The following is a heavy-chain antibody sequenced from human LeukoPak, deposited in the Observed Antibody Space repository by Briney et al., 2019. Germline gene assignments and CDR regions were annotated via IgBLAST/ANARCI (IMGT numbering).Heavy chain of an antibody. D-gene: IGHD3-3*01. CDR1: GFTFSSYS. CDR3: ARSSGGITIFGVVLPFDY. CDR2: ISSSSSYI. J-gene: IGHJ4*02. V-gene: IGHV3-21*01. Sequence: GGSLRLSCAASGFTFSSYSMNWVRQAPGKGLEWVSSISSSSSYIYYADSVKGRFTISRDNPKNSLYLQMNSLRAEDTAVYYCARSSGGITIFGVVLPFDYWGQGTLVTVSS.